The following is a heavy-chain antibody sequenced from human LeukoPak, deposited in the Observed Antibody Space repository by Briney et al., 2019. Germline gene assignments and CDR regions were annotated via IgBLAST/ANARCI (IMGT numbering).Heavy chain of an antibody. D-gene: IGHD3-10*01. CDR1: GRSIRSSSYY. Sequence: SETLSLTCTVSGRSIRSSSYYWGWIRQPPGKGVEWIGNIYYSGSTYYNPSFESRVTISVDTSKNQFSLEMRSVTAADTAVYYCARLLWFGELSTSFDYWGQGTLVTVSS. CDR3: ARLLWFGELSTSFDY. V-gene: IGHV4-39*01. J-gene: IGHJ4*02. CDR2: IYYSGST.